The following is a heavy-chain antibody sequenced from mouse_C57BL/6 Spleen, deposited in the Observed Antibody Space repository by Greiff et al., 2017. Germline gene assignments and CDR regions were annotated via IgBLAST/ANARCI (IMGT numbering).Heavy chain of an antibody. J-gene: IGHJ3*01. Sequence: EVKLMESGGGLVQPGASLKLSCAASGFTFSDYYMYWVRQTPEKRLEWVAYISNGGGSTYYPDTVKGRFTISRDNAKNTLYLQMSRLKSEDTAMYYCASSAYWGQGTLVTVSA. CDR1: GFTFSDYY. V-gene: IGHV5-12*01. CDR3: ASSAY. CDR2: ISNGGGST.